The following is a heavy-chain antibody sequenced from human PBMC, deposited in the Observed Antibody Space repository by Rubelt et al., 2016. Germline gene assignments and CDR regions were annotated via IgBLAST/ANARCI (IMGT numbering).Heavy chain of an antibody. CDR2: IYYSGST. J-gene: IGHJ6*02. CDR3: ARYYYDFWGGGDYGMDV. D-gene: IGHD3-3*01. V-gene: IGHV4-59*01. CDR1: GGSISSYY. Sequence: QVQLQESGPGLVKPSETLSLTCTVSGGSISSYYWSWIRQPPGKGLEWIGYIYYSGSTYSNPSLTSRVTISLATSKNQFALKQSSGAAADTALYYCARYYYDFWGGGDYGMDVWGQGTTVTVS.